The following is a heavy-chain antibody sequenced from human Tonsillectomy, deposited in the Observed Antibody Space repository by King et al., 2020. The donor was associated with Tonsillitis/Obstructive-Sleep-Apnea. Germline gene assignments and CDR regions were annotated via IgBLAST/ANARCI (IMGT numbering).Heavy chain of an antibody. Sequence: VQLVESGGGLVQPGGSLRLSCAASGFTFSNYWMHWVRQAPGKGLVWVSRINSDGSSTNYADSVKGRFTVSRDNAKNTLYLQMNSLSAEDTAVYYCARDSRGLGLDYWGQGTLVTVSS. CDR2: INSDGSST. CDR3: ARDSRGLGLDY. D-gene: IGHD6-19*01. V-gene: IGHV3-74*01. CDR1: GFTFSNYW. J-gene: IGHJ4*02.